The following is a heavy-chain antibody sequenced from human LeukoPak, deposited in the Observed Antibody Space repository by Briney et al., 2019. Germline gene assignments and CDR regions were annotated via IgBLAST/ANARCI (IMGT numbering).Heavy chain of an antibody. J-gene: IGHJ4*02. CDR1: GFTFSSYS. CDR3: AKAVDSRGYSSGWYY. CDR2: ISSSSSYI. Sequence: PGGSLRLSCAASGFTFSSYSMNWVRQAPGKGLEWVSSISSSSSYIYYADSVKGRFTISRDNSKNTLYLQMNSLRAEDTAVYYCAKAVDSRGYSSGWYYWGQGTLVTVSS. D-gene: IGHD6-19*01. V-gene: IGHV3-21*04.